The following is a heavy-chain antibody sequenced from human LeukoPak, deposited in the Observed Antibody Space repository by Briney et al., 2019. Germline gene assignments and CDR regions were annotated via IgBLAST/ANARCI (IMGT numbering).Heavy chain of an antibody. V-gene: IGHV1-3*01. CDR3: ARDSGSGNNDY. CDR1: GYTLTSYA. J-gene: IGHJ4*02. D-gene: IGHD1-26*01. Sequence: ASVKVSCKASGYTLTSYAIHLVRQAPGQRLEWMGWISAGNGNTKYSQNFQGRVTFISNTSATTAFMELSSLRSEDAAVYYCARDSGSGNNDYWGQGTLVTVSS. CDR2: ISAGNGNT.